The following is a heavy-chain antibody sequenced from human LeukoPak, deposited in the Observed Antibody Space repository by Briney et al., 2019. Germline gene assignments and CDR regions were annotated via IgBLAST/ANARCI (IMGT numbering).Heavy chain of an antibody. CDR2: ISGSAGST. Sequence: PGGSLRLSGAASGFSFSDCAMSWVRQAPGRGLEWVSSISGSAGSTYYADSMKGRFTISRDNPKNTLHLEMNSLRAEDTAIYYCTKGMATIRRHIDSWGQGTLVTVSS. J-gene: IGHJ4*02. D-gene: IGHD5-24*01. CDR1: GFSFSDCA. V-gene: IGHV3-23*01. CDR3: TKGMATIRRHIDS.